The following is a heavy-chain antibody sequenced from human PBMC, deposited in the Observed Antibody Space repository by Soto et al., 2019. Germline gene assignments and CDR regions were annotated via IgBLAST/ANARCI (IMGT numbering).Heavy chain of an antibody. V-gene: IGHV1-69*01. J-gene: IGHJ6*02. Sequence: QMQLVQSGAEVKKPGSSVKVSCKASGGTFSSYAISWVRQAPGQGLEWMGGIIPIFGTANYAQKFQGRVTITADESTSTAYMELSSLRSEDTAVYYCAGSMVRGVIIATFFYYYGMDVWGQGTTVTVSS. D-gene: IGHD3-10*01. CDR1: GGTFSSYA. CDR3: AGSMVRGVIIATFFYYYGMDV. CDR2: IIPIFGTA.